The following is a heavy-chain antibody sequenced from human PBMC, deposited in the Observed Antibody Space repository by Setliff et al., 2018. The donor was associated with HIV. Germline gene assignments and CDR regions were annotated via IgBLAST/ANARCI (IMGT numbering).Heavy chain of an antibody. D-gene: IGHD3-22*01. J-gene: IGHJ4*02. Sequence: SVKVSCKASGYRFTSYGISWVRQAPGQGLEWMGGTIPMFGTANYAQKFQGRVTITTDEPTNTVYMELSGLRSEDTAVYYCARWPPHRSSDYDQEYYFDYWGQGTLVTVSS. CDR1: GYRFTSYG. CDR3: ARWPPHRSSDYDQEYYFDY. CDR2: TIPMFGTA. V-gene: IGHV1-69*05.